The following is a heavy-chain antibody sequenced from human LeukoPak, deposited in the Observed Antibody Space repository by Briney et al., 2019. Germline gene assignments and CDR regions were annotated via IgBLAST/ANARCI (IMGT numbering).Heavy chain of an antibody. CDR1: GFTFSSYA. CDR2: ISGSGGST. D-gene: IGHD2-2*03. Sequence: GGSLRLSCAASGFTFSSYAMSWVRQAPGKGLEWVSAISGSGGSTYYADSVKGRFTISRDNSKNTLYLQMNSLRAEDTAVYYCAKDPGAGYCSSTSCYPSGYWGQGTLVTVS. CDR3: AKDPGAGYCSSTSCYPSGY. J-gene: IGHJ4*02. V-gene: IGHV3-23*01.